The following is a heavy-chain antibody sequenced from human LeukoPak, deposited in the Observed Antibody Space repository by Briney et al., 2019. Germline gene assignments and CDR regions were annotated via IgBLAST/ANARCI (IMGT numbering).Heavy chain of an antibody. CDR2: IYWNDEK. J-gene: IGHJ5*02. CDR1: GFSLSTPGVG. V-gene: IGHV2-5*01. Sequence: SGPTLLKPTQTLTLTCTFSGFSLSTPGVGATWVRQPPVKALQWLALIYWNDEKHYSPSLKTRLTITKDTSKNQVVLTMTNMDAVDTGTYYCAHDRPGIGFDPWGQGTLVTVSS. CDR3: AHDRPGIGFDP. D-gene: IGHD3-22*01.